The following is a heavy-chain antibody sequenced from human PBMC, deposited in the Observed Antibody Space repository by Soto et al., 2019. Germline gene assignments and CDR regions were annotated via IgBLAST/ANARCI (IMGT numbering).Heavy chain of an antibody. Sequence: GGSLRLSCAAFGFPFSRYWMSWVRQAPGKGLEWVANIKQDGSEKSYVDSVKGRFSISRDNAKNSLYLQMNSLRVEDTAVYFCGRDLPSISGRPGGWFDPWGQGTLVTVTS. CDR2: IKQDGSEK. J-gene: IGHJ5*02. CDR1: GFPFSRYW. D-gene: IGHD6-6*01. V-gene: IGHV3-7*01. CDR3: GRDLPSISGRPGGWFDP.